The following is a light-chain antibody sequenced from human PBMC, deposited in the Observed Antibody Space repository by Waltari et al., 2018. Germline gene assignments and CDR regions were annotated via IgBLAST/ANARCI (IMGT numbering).Light chain of an antibody. CDR3: CSYAGSSTSVV. CDR2: EVS. Sequence: QSALTQPASVSGSPGQSITISCTGTSSDVGSYNFVSWYHQHPGKAPKLMIYEVSKRPSGVSNRFSGSKSGNTASLTISGLQAEDEADYYCCSYAGSSTSVVFGGGTKLTVL. J-gene: IGLJ2*01. V-gene: IGLV2-23*02. CDR1: SSDVGSYNF.